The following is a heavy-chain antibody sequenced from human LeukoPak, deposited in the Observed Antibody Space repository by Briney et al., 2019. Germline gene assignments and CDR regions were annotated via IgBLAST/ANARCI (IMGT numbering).Heavy chain of an antibody. D-gene: IGHD6-13*01. Sequence: GGSLRLSCAASGFTFSSYSMNWVRQAPGKGLEWVSSISSSSSYIYYADSVKGRFTISRDNAKNSLYLQMNSLGAEDTAVYYCARPLHTPYSSSWYGGGYYGMDVWGQGTTVTVSS. CDR3: ARPLHTPYSSSWYGGGYYGMDV. J-gene: IGHJ6*02. V-gene: IGHV3-21*01. CDR1: GFTFSSYS. CDR2: ISSSSSYI.